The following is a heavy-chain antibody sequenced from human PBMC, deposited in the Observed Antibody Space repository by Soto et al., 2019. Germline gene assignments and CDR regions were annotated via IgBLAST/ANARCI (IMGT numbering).Heavy chain of an antibody. Sequence: SETLSLTCTVSGGSISSGDYYWSWIRQPPGKGLEWIGYIYYSGSTYYNPSLKSRVTISVDTSKNQFSLKLSSVTAADTAVYYCARSVAAAPYYFDSWGQGALVTVSS. J-gene: IGHJ4*02. V-gene: IGHV4-30-4*01. D-gene: IGHD6-13*01. CDR2: IYYSGST. CDR1: GGSISSGDYY. CDR3: ARSVAAAPYYFDS.